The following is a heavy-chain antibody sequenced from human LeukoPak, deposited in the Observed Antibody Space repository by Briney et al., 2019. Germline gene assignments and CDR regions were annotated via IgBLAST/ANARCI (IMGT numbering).Heavy chain of an antibody. V-gene: IGHV1-18*01. Sequence: WASVKVSCKASGYTFSSYGISWVRQAPGQGLEWMGWISAYNGNTNYEQKFQGRVIMTTDTPTSAAYMELRSLRSDDTAVYYCARVGRYSSTWPPEGDDGFDIWGQGTMVTVSS. CDR3: ARVGRYSSTWPPEGDDGFDI. CDR2: ISAYNGNT. J-gene: IGHJ3*02. D-gene: IGHD6-13*01. CDR1: GYTFSSYG.